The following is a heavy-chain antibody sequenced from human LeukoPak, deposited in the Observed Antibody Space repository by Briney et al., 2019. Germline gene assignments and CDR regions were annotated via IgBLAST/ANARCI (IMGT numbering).Heavy chain of an antibody. CDR2: IYSGGST. CDR3: ARGSRYYYYMDV. D-gene: IGHD6-13*01. Sequence: GGSLRLSCAASGFTVSSNYMSWVRQAPGKGLEWVSVIYSGGSTYYADSVKGRFTIPRDNSKNTLYLQMNSLRAEDTAVYYCARGSRYYYYMDVWGKGTTVTVSS. CDR1: GFTVSSNY. V-gene: IGHV3-66*02. J-gene: IGHJ6*03.